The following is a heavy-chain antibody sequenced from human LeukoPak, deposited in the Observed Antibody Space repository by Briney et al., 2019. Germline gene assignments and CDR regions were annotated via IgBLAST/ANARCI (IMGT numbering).Heavy chain of an antibody. Sequence: QTGGSLRLSCSAPGFTFSSYAMNWVRQAPGKGLEYVSGVISNGGSTHYADSVKGRFTISRDNSKNTLYLQMSSLRAEDTAVYYWVKLPGYGAYDLDYWGQGTLVTVSS. J-gene: IGHJ4*02. V-gene: IGHV3-64D*09. CDR1: GFTFSSYA. CDR3: VKLPGYGAYDLDY. CDR2: VISNGGST. D-gene: IGHD5-12*01.